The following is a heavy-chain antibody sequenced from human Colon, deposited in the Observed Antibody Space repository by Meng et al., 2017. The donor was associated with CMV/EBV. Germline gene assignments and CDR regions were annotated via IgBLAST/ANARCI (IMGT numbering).Heavy chain of an antibody. CDR1: GFTFDTYS. Sequence: GGSLRLSCAASGFTFDTYSMNWVRQAPGSGLEWFASISSSSSYIYYADSVKGRFTISRDNAKNSLYLQMNNLRAEDTAVYYCARGHDFDYWGQGTLVTVSS. CDR2: ISSSSSYI. V-gene: IGHV3-21*01. J-gene: IGHJ4*02. CDR3: ARGHDFDY.